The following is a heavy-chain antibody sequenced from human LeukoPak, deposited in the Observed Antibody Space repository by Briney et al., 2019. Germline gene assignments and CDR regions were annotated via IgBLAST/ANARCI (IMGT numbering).Heavy chain of an antibody. Sequence: GESLKISCKGSGYSFTSYWIGWVRQMPGKGLEWMGIIYPGDSDTRYSPSFQGQVTISADKSISTAYLQWSSLKASDTAMYYCARQGVYDILTSTAHNWFDPWGQGTLVTVSS. CDR1: GYSFTSYW. CDR2: IYPGDSDT. V-gene: IGHV5-51*01. J-gene: IGHJ5*02. D-gene: IGHD3-9*01. CDR3: ARQGVYDILTSTAHNWFDP.